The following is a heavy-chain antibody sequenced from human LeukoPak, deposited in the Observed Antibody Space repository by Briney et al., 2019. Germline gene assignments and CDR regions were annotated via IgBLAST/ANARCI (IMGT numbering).Heavy chain of an antibody. CDR3: ARGSNWLTYYFDY. CDR2: IRYDGSNK. J-gene: IGHJ4*02. D-gene: IGHD7-27*01. Sequence: GGSLRLSCAASGFTFSNYGMHWVRQAPGKGLEWVAFIRYDGSNKFYADSVKGRLTISRDNSKNTLYLQMNSLRAEDTALYYCARGSNWLTYYFDYWGQGTLVTVSS. CDR1: GFTFSNYG. V-gene: IGHV3-30*02.